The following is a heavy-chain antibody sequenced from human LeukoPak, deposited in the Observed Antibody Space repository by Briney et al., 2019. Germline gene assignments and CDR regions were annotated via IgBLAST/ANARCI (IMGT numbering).Heavy chain of an antibody. D-gene: IGHD6-19*01. CDR1: GFTFSSYSMN. V-gene: IGHV4-39*01. Sequence: GSLRLSCAASGFTFSSYSMNWVRQPPGKGLEWIGSIYYSGSTYYNPSLKSRVTISVDTSKNQFSLKLSSVTAADTAVYYCARQDSSGWYLLYYYGMDVWGQGTTVTVSS. CDR2: IYYSGST. J-gene: IGHJ6*02. CDR3: ARQDSSGWYLLYYYGMDV.